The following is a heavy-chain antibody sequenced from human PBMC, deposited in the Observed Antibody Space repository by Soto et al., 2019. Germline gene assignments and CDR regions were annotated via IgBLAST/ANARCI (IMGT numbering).Heavy chain of an antibody. J-gene: IGHJ6*02. Sequence: SETLSLTCTVSGASISTSTYYWGWVRQPPGKGLEWIGYIYYTGDTFYNPSLKSRVTISVDTSIHQFSLTLTSVTAADTAIYYCSRHGAAVLYYYGMDVWGQGTAVTVSS. CDR3: SRHGAAVLYYYGMDV. V-gene: IGHV4-39*01. D-gene: IGHD6-13*01. CDR1: GASISTSTYY. CDR2: IYYTGDT.